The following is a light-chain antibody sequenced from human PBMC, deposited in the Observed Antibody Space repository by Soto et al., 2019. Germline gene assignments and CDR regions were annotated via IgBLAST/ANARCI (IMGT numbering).Light chain of an antibody. CDR2: DVS. V-gene: IGLV2-14*01. J-gene: IGLJ3*02. CDR3: SSYTSTMTLV. Sequence: QSVLTQPASVSGSPGQSITISCTGTSSDVGGYNYVSWYQQQPGKAPKLMIYDVSYRPSGVSNRFSGSKSGNTASLTISGLQAEDEADYYCSSYTSTMTLVFGGGTKLTV. CDR1: SSDVGGYNY.